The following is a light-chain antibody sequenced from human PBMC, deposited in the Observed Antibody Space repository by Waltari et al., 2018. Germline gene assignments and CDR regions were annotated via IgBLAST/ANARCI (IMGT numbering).Light chain of an antibody. CDR1: QSVSSSY. V-gene: IGKV3-20*01. J-gene: IGKJ5*01. CDR2: GAS. CDR3: QQYGSSIT. Sequence: EIVLTQSPGTLSLSPGERATLSCRASQSVSSSYLAWYQQKPGQAPRLLISGASSRATVIPDRFSGSGSGTDFTLTISRLEPEDFAVYYCQQYGSSITFGQGTRLEIK.